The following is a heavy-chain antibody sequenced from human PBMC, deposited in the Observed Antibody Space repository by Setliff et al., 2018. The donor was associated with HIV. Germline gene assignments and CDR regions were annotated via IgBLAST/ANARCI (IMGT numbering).Heavy chain of an antibody. V-gene: IGHV3-7*01. Sequence: PGGSLRLSCVASGLPFYNYWMTWLRRAPGRGLEWVANIKQDGSEKYYVDSVKGRFIISRDNAKNSLNLQMNSLRAEDTAVYYCARWGYSRDGMDVWGQGTTVTVSS. CDR3: ARWGYSRDGMDV. J-gene: IGHJ6*02. CDR1: GLPFYNYW. D-gene: IGHD4-4*01. CDR2: IKQDGSEK.